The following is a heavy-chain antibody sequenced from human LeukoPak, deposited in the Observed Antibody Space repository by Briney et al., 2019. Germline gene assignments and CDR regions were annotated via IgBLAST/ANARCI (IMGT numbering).Heavy chain of an antibody. CDR1: GFTFSNYG. V-gene: IGHV3-30*02. CDR3: ARGPYYDFWSGYCDY. CDR2: IRYDGSNK. D-gene: IGHD3-3*01. J-gene: IGHJ4*02. Sequence: GGSLRLSCAASGFTFSNYGMHWVRQAPGKGLEWVAFIRYDGSNKYSADSVKGRFTISRDNSKNTLYLQMNSLRPEDTAVYYCARGPYYDFWSGYCDYWGQGTLVTVSS.